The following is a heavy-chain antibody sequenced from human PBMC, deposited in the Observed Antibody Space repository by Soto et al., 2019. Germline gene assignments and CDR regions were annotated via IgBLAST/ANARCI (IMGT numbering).Heavy chain of an antibody. CDR1: GFTFSSYA. V-gene: IGHV3-23*01. CDR2: ISGSGGST. CDR3: AKVGGEWELLTTFDY. J-gene: IGHJ4*02. D-gene: IGHD1-26*01. Sequence: GGSLRLSCAASGFTFSSYAMSWVRQAPGKGLEWVSAISGSGGSTYYADSVKGRFTISRDNSKNTLYLQMNSLRAEDTAVYYCAKVGGEWELLTTFDYWGQGTLVTVSS.